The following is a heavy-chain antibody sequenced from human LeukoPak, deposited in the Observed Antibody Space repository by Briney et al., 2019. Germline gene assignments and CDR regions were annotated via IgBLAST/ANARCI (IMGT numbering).Heavy chain of an antibody. Sequence: GGSLRLSCAASGFTFSSFAMSWVRQAPGKGLEWVSAISDSDSTYYADSAKGRFSISRDNSKNTLYLQMNSLRAEDTAIYYCAKSVRFLDWWILDYWGQGSLVTVSS. J-gene: IGHJ4*02. CDR2: ISDSDST. CDR1: GFTFSSFA. D-gene: IGHD3-9*01. CDR3: AKSVRFLDWWILDY. V-gene: IGHV3-23*01.